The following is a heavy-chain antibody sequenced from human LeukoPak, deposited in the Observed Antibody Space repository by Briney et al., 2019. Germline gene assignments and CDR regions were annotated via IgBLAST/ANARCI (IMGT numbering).Heavy chain of an antibody. CDR3: AKDLHYNDGRWEFDP. CDR1: GFTFSAFA. V-gene: IGHV3-23*01. J-gene: IGHJ5*02. D-gene: IGHD5-24*01. Sequence: GGSLRLSCAASGFTFSAFAMTWVRQAPGKGLEWVSGVVGGGTTYYAVSVKGRFTLSKDNSKKTVYLQMNSLRVEDTAIYYYAKDLHYNDGRWEFDPWGQGTLVTVSS. CDR2: VVGGGTT.